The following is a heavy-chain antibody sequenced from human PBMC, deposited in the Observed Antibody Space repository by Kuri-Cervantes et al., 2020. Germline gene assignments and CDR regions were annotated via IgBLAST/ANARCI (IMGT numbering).Heavy chain of an antibody. CDR3: ARVKVDFWSGYYSDY. Sequence: SLKISCAASGFTFDDYAMHWVRQAPGKGLEWVSGISWNSGSIGYADSVKGRFTISRDNAKNLLHLQMNSLRPEDTAVYYCARVKVDFWSGYYSDYWGQGTPVTVSS. CDR1: GFTFDDYA. V-gene: IGHV3-9*01. D-gene: IGHD3-3*01. CDR2: ISWNSGSI. J-gene: IGHJ4*02.